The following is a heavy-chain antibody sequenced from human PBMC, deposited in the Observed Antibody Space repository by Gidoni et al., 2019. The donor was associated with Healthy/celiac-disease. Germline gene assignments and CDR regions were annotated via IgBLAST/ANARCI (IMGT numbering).Heavy chain of an antibody. Sequence: EVQLLESGGGLVQPGGSLRLSCAASGFTFSSYAMRWVRQAPGKGLEWVSAISGSGGSTYYADSVKGRFTISRDNSKNTLYLQMNSLRAEDTAVYYCAKPPSGWGVPTDYWGQGTLVTVSS. CDR1: GFTFSSYA. CDR3: AKPPSGWGVPTDY. V-gene: IGHV3-23*01. D-gene: IGHD6-19*01. J-gene: IGHJ4*02. CDR2: ISGSGGST.